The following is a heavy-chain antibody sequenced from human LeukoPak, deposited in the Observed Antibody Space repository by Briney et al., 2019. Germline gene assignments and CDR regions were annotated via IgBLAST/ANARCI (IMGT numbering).Heavy chain of an antibody. D-gene: IGHD4-17*01. J-gene: IGHJ4*02. CDR1: GFTFSSYA. V-gene: IGHV3-30-3*01. CDR2: ISYDGSNK. CDR3: ARDLTTVTWGDY. Sequence: HPGGSLRLSCAASGFTFSSYAMHWVRQAPGKWLEWVAVISYDGSNKYYADSVKGRFTISRDNSKNTLYLQMNSLRAEDTAVYYCARDLTTVTWGDYWGQGTLVTVSS.